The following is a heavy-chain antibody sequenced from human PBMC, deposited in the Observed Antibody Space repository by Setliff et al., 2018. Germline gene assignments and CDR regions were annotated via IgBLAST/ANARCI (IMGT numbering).Heavy chain of an antibody. D-gene: IGHD6-19*01. CDR1: GGSISSYY. CDR2: IYTSGTT. J-gene: IGHJ4*02. CDR3: ARESLAVAEPFDY. V-gene: IGHV4-4*08. Sequence: TLSLTCTVSGGSISSYYWSWIRQPPWKGLEWIGYIYTSGTTNYNPSLKRRVSISLDTSKSQFSLRLSSLTAADTAVYYCARESLAVAEPFDYWGQGTLVTVSS.